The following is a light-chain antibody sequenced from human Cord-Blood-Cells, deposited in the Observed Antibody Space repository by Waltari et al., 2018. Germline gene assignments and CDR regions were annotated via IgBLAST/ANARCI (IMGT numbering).Light chain of an antibody. Sequence: QSALTQPASVSGSPGQSITISCTGTSGDVGSYNLVSWYQRHPGKAPKLMIYEVSKRPSGVSNRFSGSKSGNTASLTISGLQAEDEADYYCCSYAGSSTVVFGGGTKLTVL. CDR2: EVS. CDR1: SGDVGSYNL. V-gene: IGLV2-23*02. J-gene: IGLJ2*01. CDR3: CSYAGSSTVV.